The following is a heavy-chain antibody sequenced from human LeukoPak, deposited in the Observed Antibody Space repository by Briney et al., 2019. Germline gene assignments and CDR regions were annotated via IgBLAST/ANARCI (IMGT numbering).Heavy chain of an antibody. V-gene: IGHV3-7*05. CDR1: AFTFSSYW. J-gene: IGHJ4*02. Sequence: PGGSLRLSCAASAFTFSSYWMSWVRQASGKGLEWVANIKQDGSEKYYVDSVKGRFTISRDNAKNSLYLQMNSLRAEDTAVYYCARGSTTVTPRNFDYWGQGTLVTVSS. D-gene: IGHD4-11*01. CDR2: IKQDGSEK. CDR3: ARGSTTVTPRNFDY.